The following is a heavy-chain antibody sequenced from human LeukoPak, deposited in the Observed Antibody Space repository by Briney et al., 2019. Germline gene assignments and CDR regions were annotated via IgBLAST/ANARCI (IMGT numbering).Heavy chain of an antibody. CDR3: ARDHTGPLAAAGYGVAGGMDV. CDR2: ISAYNGNT. Sequence: ASVKVSCKASGYTFTSYDINWVRQATGQGLEWMGWISAYNGNTNYAQKLRGRVTMTTDTSTSTAYMELRSLRSDDTAAYYCARDHTGPLAAAGYGVAGGMDVWGKGTTVTVSS. V-gene: IGHV1-18*01. CDR1: GYTFTSYD. D-gene: IGHD6-13*01. J-gene: IGHJ6*03.